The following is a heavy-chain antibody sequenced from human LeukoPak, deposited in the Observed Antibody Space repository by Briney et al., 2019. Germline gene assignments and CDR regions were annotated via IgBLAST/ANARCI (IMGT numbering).Heavy chain of an antibody. CDR3: ARLSRLIVVVPAARYNWFDP. D-gene: IGHD2-2*01. CDR2: IIPIFGTA. V-gene: IGHV1-69*05. CDR1: GGTFSSYA. Sequence: GASVTVSCKASGGTFSSYAISWVRQAPGQGLEWMGGIIPIFGTANYAQKFQGRVTITTDESTSTAYMELSRLRSDDTAVYYCARLSRLIVVVPAARYNWFDPWGQGTLVTVSS. J-gene: IGHJ5*02.